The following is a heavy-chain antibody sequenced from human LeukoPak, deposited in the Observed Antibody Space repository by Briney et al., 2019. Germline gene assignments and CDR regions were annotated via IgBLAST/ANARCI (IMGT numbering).Heavy chain of an antibody. CDR1: GGXFSGYY. CDR2: INHGGST. CDR3: ARGLSPRINMVRGVRPPFRGVFDY. D-gene: IGHD3-10*01. Sequence: SETLSLTCAVYGGXFSGYYWSWIRQPPGKGLEWIGEINHGGSTNYNPSLKSRVTISVDTSKNQFSLKLSSVTAADTAVYYCARGLSPRINMVRGVRPPFRGVFDYWGQGTLVTVSS. V-gene: IGHV4-34*01. J-gene: IGHJ4*02.